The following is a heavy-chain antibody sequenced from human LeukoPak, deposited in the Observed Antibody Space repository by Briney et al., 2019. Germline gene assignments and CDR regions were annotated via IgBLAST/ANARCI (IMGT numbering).Heavy chain of an antibody. V-gene: IGHV1-8*01. CDR3: ARGPCDFWSGYYDY. J-gene: IGHJ4*02. CDR2: MNPNSGNT. Sequence: GASVKVSCTASGYTFTSYDINWVRQATGQGLEWMGWMNPNSGNTGYAQKFQGGVTMTRNTSISTAYMELSSLRSEDTAVYYCARGPCDFWSGYYDYWGQGTLVTVSS. D-gene: IGHD3-3*01. CDR1: GYTFTSYD.